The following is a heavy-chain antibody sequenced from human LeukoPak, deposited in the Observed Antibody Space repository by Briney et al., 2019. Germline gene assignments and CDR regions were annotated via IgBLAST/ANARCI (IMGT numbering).Heavy chain of an antibody. CDR2: TYYRPKWYN. CDR1: GDSVSRNSGA. CDR3: ARGKAIDGLDV. J-gene: IGHJ6*02. V-gene: IGHV6-1*01. Sequence: SQTLSLTCAISGDSVSRNSGAWNWIRQSPSRGLEWLGRTYYRPKWYNDYAVSVKSRIPINPATSTNQFSLQLNSVIPEDTAVYYCARGKAIDGLDVWGQGTTVAVYS.